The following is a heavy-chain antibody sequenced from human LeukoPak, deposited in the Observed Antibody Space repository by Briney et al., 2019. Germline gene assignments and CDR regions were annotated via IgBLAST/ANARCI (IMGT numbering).Heavy chain of an antibody. V-gene: IGHV3-21*01. CDR2: TSSSSSYI. Sequence: GGSLRLSCAASGFTFSSYSMNWVRQAPGKGLEWVSSTSSSSSYIYYADSVKGRFTISRDNAKNSLYLQMNSLRAEDTAVYYCARITIFGVAIEDVWGKGTTVTVSS. CDR3: ARITIFGVAIEDV. D-gene: IGHD3-3*01. J-gene: IGHJ6*04. CDR1: GFTFSSYS.